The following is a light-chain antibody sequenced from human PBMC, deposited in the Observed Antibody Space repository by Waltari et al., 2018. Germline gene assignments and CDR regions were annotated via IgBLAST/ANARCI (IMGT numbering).Light chain of an antibody. CDR2: MGS. Sequence: DISMTQFPTSLPVTPGEAASNPCKSSANLLISNGNNYLDWYLQKPGQSPKLLIYMGSNRASGVPDRFSGSGSGTDFTLKISRVEAEDVGIYYCMQGMQFPLTFGGGTRVEIK. CDR3: MQGMQFPLT. CDR1: ANLLISNGNNY. J-gene: IGKJ4*01. V-gene: IGKV2-28*01.